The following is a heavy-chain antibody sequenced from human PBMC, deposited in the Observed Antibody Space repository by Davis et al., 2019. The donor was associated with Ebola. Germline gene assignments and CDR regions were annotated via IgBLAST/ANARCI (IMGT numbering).Heavy chain of an antibody. CDR3: ARCGQLQGGWFDP. D-gene: IGHD6-6*01. CDR1: GFTFSSYA. CDR2: ISGSGGST. J-gene: IGHJ5*02. V-gene: IGHV3-23*01. Sequence: GESLKISCAASGFTFSSYAMSWVRQAPGTLLVFLSAISGSGGSTYYADSVKGRFTISRDNSKNTLYLQMNSLRAEDTAVYYCARCGQLQGGWFDPWGQGTLVTVSS.